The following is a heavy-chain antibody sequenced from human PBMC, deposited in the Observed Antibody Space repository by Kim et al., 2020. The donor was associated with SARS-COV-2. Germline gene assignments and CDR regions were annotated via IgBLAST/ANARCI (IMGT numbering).Heavy chain of an antibody. CDR2: IDPNSGGT. Sequence: ASVKVSCKTSGYTFTDYYMHWVRQAPGQGLEWMGWIDPNSGGTRFSQKFQGRVTVTRDTSISTAYMGLSGLRSDDTAVYYCSKSRAFDYWGQGTLVTVSS. D-gene: IGHD1-26*01. CDR3: SKSRAFDY. J-gene: IGHJ4*02. V-gene: IGHV1-2*02. CDR1: GYTFTDYY.